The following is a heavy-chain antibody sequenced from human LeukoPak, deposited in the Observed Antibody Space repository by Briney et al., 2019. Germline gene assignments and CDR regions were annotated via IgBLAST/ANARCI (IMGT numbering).Heavy chain of an antibody. CDR1: GFTYSSYW. J-gene: IGHJ4*02. Sequence: GGSLRLSCAASGFTYSSYWMTWVRQAPGQGLEWVANIKEDGSAKYHVDSVKGRFTISRDNAKNSLYLQMNSLRVEDTAVYYCTRDTGCSGGACYSFYDYWGQGTLVTVSS. V-gene: IGHV3-7*01. CDR3: TRDTGCSGGACYSFYDY. D-gene: IGHD2-21*01. CDR2: IKEDGSAK.